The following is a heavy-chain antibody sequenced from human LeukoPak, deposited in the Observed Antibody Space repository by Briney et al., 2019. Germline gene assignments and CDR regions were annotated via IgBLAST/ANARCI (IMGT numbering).Heavy chain of an antibody. CDR2: IYYSGST. CDR1: GGSISTYY. Sequence: SETLSLTCTVSGGSISTYYWSWIRQPPGKGLEWIGYIYYSGSTNYNPSLKSRVTISVDTSKNQFSLKLSSVTAADTAVYYCARDAYCSGGSCQFDYWGQGTLVTVSS. J-gene: IGHJ4*02. D-gene: IGHD2-15*01. V-gene: IGHV4-59*01. CDR3: ARDAYCSGGSCQFDY.